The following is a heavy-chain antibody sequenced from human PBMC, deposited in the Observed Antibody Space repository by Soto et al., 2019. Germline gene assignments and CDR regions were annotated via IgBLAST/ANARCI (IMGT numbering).Heavy chain of an antibody. D-gene: IGHD6-19*01. Sequence: QVQLVESGGGVVQPGRSLRLSCAASGFTFSSYAMHWVRQAPGKGLEWVAVISYDGSNKYYADSVKGRFTISRDNSKNTRYLQMNSLRAGDTAVYYCATIAVAGTTFDYWGQGTMVTVSS. CDR3: ATIAVAGTTFDY. CDR1: GFTFSSYA. V-gene: IGHV3-30-3*01. J-gene: IGHJ4*02. CDR2: ISYDGSNK.